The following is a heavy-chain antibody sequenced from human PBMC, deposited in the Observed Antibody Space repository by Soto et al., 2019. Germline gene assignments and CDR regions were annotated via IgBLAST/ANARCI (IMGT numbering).Heavy chain of an antibody. V-gene: IGHV3-43*01. CDR1: GFTFDDYT. J-gene: IGHJ1*01. Sequence: EVQLVESGGVVVQPGGSLRLSCAASGFTFDDYTMHWVRQAPGKGLEWVSLISWEGGSRYYADSVQGRFTISRDNRKSSLYLQMNSLGTEDTALYYCAVGATSGYFSFFQHWGQGTLVTVSS. CDR2: ISWEGGSR. CDR3: AVGATSGYFSFFQH. D-gene: IGHD3-22*01.